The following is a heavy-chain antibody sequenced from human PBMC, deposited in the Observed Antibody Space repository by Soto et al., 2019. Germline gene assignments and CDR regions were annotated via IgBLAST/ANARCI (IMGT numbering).Heavy chain of an antibody. CDR3: ARDYSSSSDY. V-gene: IGHV1-8*01. Sequence: ASVKVSCKASGYTFTSYEINWVRQATGQGLEWMGWMNPNSGNTDYAQKFQGRVTMTRNTSMSTAYMELSSLRSDDTAVYYCARDYSSSSDYWGQGTLVTVSS. D-gene: IGHD6-6*01. CDR2: MNPNSGNT. J-gene: IGHJ4*02. CDR1: GYTFTSYE.